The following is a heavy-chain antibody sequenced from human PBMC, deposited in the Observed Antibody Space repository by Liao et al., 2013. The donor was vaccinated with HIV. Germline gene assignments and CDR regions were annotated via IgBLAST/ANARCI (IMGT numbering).Heavy chain of an antibody. Sequence: QLQLQESGSGLVKPSQTLSLTCAVSGGSISSGGYSWSWIRQPPGKGLEWIGYIYHSGSTYYNPSLKSRVTISVDTSKNQFSLKLSSMTAADAAVYYCVRDGSTVTTSQRDFDYWGQGTLVTVSS. CDR2: IYHSGST. V-gene: IGHV4-30-2*01. CDR1: GGSISSGGYS. D-gene: IGHD4-11*01. J-gene: IGHJ4*02. CDR3: VRDGSTVTTSQRDFDY.